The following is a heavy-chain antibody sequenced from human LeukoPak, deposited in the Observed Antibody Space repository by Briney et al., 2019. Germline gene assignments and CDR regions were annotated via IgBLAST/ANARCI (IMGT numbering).Heavy chain of an antibody. CDR2: IRYDGSNK. CDR3: AKERLLIYYYDSSGPDY. CDR1: GFTFSSYG. J-gene: IGHJ4*02. D-gene: IGHD3-22*01. Sequence: PGGSLRLSCAASGFTFSSYGMHWVRQAPGKGLEWVAFIRYDGSNKYYADSVKGRFTISRDNSKNTLYLQMNSLRAEDTAVYYCAKERLLIYYYDSSGPDYWGQGTLVTVSS. V-gene: IGHV3-30*02.